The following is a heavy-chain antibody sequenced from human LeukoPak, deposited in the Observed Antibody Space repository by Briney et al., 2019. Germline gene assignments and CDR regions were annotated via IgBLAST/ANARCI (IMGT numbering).Heavy chain of an antibody. CDR2: ISGSGGST. V-gene: IGHV3-23*01. D-gene: IGHD5/OR15-5a*01. Sequence: GGSLRLSCAASGFTFSSYWMHWVRQTPGKGLEWVSAISGSGGSTYYADSVKGRFTISRDNSKNTLYLQMNSLRAEDTAVYYCAKSAGKIYVPLDYWGQGTLVTVSS. J-gene: IGHJ4*02. CDR3: AKSAGKIYVPLDY. CDR1: GFTFSSYW.